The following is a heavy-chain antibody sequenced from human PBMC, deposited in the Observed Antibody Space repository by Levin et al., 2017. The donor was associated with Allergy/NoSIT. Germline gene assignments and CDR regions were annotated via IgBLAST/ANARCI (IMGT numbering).Heavy chain of an antibody. Sequence: SQTLSLTCTVSGASISNYYWSWIRQPQGKGLEWIGYIYYSGSTDYNPSLKSRVTMSVDTSKNQFSLRLSSVTAADTAVYYCARHATSDYYYYGMDVWRQGTTVTVSS. V-gene: IGHV4-59*01. J-gene: IGHJ6*02. CDR3: ARHATSDYYYYGMDV. D-gene: IGHD2-2*01. CDR2: IYYSGST. CDR1: GASISNYY.